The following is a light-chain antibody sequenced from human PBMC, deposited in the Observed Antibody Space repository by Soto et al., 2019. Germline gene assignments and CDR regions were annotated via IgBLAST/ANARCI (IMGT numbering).Light chain of an antibody. CDR3: QQYNSYPWT. CDR1: QSISSW. CDR2: DAS. J-gene: IGKJ1*01. Sequence: DIQMTQSPSTLSASVGDRVTITCRASQSISSWLAWYQQKPGKAPKLLIYDASSLESGVPSRFSGSGSGTEFTLTISSLQPDDFATYYCQQYNSYPWTVXQGTKVDIK. V-gene: IGKV1-5*01.